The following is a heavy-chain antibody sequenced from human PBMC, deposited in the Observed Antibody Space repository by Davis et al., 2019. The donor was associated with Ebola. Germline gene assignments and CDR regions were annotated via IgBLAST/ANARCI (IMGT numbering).Heavy chain of an antibody. J-gene: IGHJ6*01. V-gene: IGHV3-30*04. CDR3: TLLQEHL. CDR1: GFTFSSYA. Sequence: GESLKISCAASGFTFSSYAMHWVRQAPGKGLEWVAIISFDGSTKYYADSVKGRFTISRDNSESTVLLHMNSLHQGPIGLPPGTLLQEHLWG. CDR2: ISFDGSTK.